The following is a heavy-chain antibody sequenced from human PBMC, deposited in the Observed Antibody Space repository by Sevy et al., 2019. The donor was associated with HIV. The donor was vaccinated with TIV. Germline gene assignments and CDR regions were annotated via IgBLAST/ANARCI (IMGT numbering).Heavy chain of an antibody. Sequence: ASVKVSCKASGGTFSSYAISWVRQAPGQGLEWMGGIIPIFGTANYAQKFQGRVTITADESTSTAYMELSSLRSEDTAVYYCAKKGLERIGGYYYYYMDVWGKGTTVTVSS. D-gene: IGHD3-16*01. CDR1: GGTFSSYA. V-gene: IGHV1-69*13. CDR3: AKKGLERIGGYYYYYMDV. J-gene: IGHJ6*03. CDR2: IIPIFGTA.